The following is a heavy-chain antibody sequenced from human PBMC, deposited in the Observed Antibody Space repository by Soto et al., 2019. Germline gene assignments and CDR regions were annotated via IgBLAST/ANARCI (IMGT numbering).Heavy chain of an antibody. CDR3: AGYCSSTSCYAVPFDP. V-gene: IGHV3-74*01. Sequence: GGSLRLSCAASGFTFSGYWMHWVRQAPGKGLVWVSRLNGDGSSTTYADSVKGRFTISRDNAKNTLYLQMNSLRAEDTAVYYCAGYCSSTSCYAVPFDPWGQGTLVTVSS. CDR2: LNGDGSST. CDR1: GFTFSGYW. J-gene: IGHJ5*02. D-gene: IGHD2-2*01.